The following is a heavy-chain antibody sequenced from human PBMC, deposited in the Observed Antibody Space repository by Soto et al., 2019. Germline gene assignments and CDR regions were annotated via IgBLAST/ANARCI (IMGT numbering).Heavy chain of an antibody. CDR1: GFTFSSYA. CDR2: ISGSGAGT. D-gene: IGHD3-22*01. V-gene: IGHV3-23*01. Sequence: GGSLRLSCAASGFTFSSYAMSWVRQAPGKGLEWVSAISGSGAGTYYVDSVKGRFTISRDNSKDTLYLQIDSLRVEDTAVYYCAKEEKVYYDNSCSPDYWGQGTLVTVSS. J-gene: IGHJ4*02. CDR3: AKEEKVYYDNSCSPDY.